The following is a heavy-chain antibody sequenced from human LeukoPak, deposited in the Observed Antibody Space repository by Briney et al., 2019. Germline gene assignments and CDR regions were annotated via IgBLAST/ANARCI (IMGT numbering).Heavy chain of an antibody. CDR1: GFTFSDYY. J-gene: IGHJ6*04. D-gene: IGHD3-10*02. Sequence: PGGSLRLSCAASGFTFSDYYMSWIRQAPGKGLEWVSYISTGGSTISCADSVKGRFTISRDNAKNSLYLQMNSLRAEDTAVYYCAELGITMIGGVWGKGTTVTISS. CDR2: ISTGGSTI. V-gene: IGHV3-11*04. CDR3: AELGITMIGGV.